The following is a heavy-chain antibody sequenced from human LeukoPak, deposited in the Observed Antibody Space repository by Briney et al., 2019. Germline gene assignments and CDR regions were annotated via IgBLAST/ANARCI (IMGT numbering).Heavy chain of an antibody. V-gene: IGHV3-23*01. J-gene: IGHJ4*02. Sequence: GGSLRLSCAASGFTFSSYAMSWVRQAPGKGLEWVSAISGSGGSTCYADSVKGRFTISRDNSKNTLYLQMNSLRAEDTAVYYCAKDPREWLAYYFDYWGQGTLVTVSS. CDR2: ISGSGGST. CDR3: AKDPREWLAYYFDY. D-gene: IGHD6-19*01. CDR1: GFTFSSYA.